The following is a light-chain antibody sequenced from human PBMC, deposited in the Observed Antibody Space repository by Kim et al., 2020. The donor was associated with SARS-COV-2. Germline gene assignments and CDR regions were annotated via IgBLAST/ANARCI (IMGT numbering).Light chain of an antibody. J-gene: IGLJ3*02. CDR2: LNSDGSH. V-gene: IGLV4-69*01. CDR1: SGHASYA. Sequence: SVKLTITLDSGHASYASAWHEQQPEKGPRYLMKLNSDGSHSKGNGNPDRFSDSHSGADRYQTISSLQSENEADYCCQTWGTGIGVFCGGTQLTVL. CDR3: QTWGTGIGV.